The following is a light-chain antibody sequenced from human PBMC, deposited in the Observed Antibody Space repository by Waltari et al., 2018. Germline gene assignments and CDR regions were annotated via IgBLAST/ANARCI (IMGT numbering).Light chain of an antibody. Sequence: DIQMTQSPSSLSASVGDRVTITCRASQGISNYLAWYQQQPGKVPKLLIYAASTLQSGVPSRFSGSGSWTYFTLTISSLQPEDVATYYCQKYNSAPRTFGQGTKVEIK. J-gene: IGKJ1*01. CDR3: QKYNSAPRT. V-gene: IGKV1-27*01. CDR2: AAS. CDR1: QGISNY.